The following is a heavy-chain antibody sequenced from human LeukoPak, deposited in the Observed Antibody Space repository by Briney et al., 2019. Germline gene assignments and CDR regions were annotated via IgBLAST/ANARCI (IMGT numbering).Heavy chain of an antibody. CDR1: GFTFSSYW. V-gene: IGHV3-7*03. CDR3: AKDRTGYSGYDCLDY. Sequence: GGSLRLSCAASGFTFSSYWMTWVRQAPGKGLEWVANINQDGSEKYFVGSVRGRFTISRDNAKNSLYLQMNSLRAEDTAVYYCAKDRTGYSGYDCLDYWGQGTLVTVSS. CDR2: INQDGSEK. J-gene: IGHJ4*02. D-gene: IGHD5-12*01.